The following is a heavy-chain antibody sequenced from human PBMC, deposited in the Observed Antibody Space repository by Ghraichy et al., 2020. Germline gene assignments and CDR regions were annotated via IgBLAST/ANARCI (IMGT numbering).Heavy chain of an antibody. D-gene: IGHD3-10*01. CDR2: ISSSSSYI. J-gene: IGHJ4*02. V-gene: IGHV3-21*01. CDR1: GFTFSSYS. Sequence: GGSLNISCAASGFTFSSYSMNWVRQAPGKGLEWVSSISSSSSYIYYADSVKGRFTISRDNAKNSLYLQMNSLRAEDTAVYYCARRLLWFGELLSPSDYWGREPWSPSPQ. CDR3: ARRLLWFGELLSPSDY.